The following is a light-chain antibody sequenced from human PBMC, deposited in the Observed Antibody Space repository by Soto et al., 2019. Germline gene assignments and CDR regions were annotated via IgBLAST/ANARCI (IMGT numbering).Light chain of an antibody. CDR2: AAS. CDR3: QQYIIWPPTFT. V-gene: IGKV3-15*01. J-gene: IGKJ2*01. Sequence: EIVMTQSPATLSVSPGERVTLSCRASQSVGSSLAWYQQKPGQAPRLLIYAASTRATGIPARFSGSGSGTEFTLAISSLQSEDFAVYYCQQYIIWPPTFTFGQGTQLEIK. CDR1: QSVGSS.